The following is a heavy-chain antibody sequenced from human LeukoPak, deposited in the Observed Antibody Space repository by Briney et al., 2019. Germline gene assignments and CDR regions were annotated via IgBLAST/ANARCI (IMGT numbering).Heavy chain of an antibody. V-gene: IGHV3-30*04. D-gene: IGHD3-10*01. J-gene: IGHJ4*02. CDR1: GFTFSSYA. CDR2: ISYDGSNK. CDR3: ARGGVLLWFGELSHYYFDY. Sequence: GSSLRLSCAASGFTFSSYAMHWVRQAPGKGLEWVAVISYDGSNKYYADSVKGRFTISRDNSKNTLYLQMNSLRAEDTAVYYCARGGVLLWFGELSHYYFDYWGQGTLVTVSS.